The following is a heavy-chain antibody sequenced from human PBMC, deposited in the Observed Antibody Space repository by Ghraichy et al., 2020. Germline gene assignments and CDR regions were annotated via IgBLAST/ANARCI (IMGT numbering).Heavy chain of an antibody. CDR1: GGSISSGSYY. D-gene: IGHD2-2*01. J-gene: IGHJ5*02. Sequence: SETLSLTCTVSGGSISSGSYYWSWIRQPAGKGLEWIGRIYTSGSTNYNPSLKSRVTISVDTSKNQFSLKLSSVTAADTAVYYCAREIVVVPAAMKGWFDPWGQGTLVTVSS. V-gene: IGHV4-61*02. CDR2: IYTSGST. CDR3: AREIVVVPAAMKGWFDP.